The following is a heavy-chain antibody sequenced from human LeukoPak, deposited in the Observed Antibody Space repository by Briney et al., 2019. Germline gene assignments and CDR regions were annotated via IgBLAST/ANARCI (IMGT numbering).Heavy chain of an antibody. V-gene: IGHV1-18*01. CDR3: ARSSSVTIPGYYFDY. Sequence: ASVKVSCKASGYTFTSYAMNWVRQAPGQGLEWMGWISAYNGNTNYAQKFQGRVTVTTDTSTSTAYMELRSLRSDNTAVYYCARSSSVTIPGYYFDYWGQGTLVTVSS. J-gene: IGHJ4*02. D-gene: IGHD2-21*01. CDR2: ISAYNGNT. CDR1: GYTFTSYA.